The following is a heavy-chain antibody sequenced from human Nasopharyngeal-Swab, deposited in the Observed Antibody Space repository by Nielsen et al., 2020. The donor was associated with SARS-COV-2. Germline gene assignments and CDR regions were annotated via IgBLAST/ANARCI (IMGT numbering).Heavy chain of an antibody. V-gene: IGHV3-33*01. J-gene: IGHJ3*02. CDR1: GFIFSSYG. CDR3: ARGFRQWGARRAFDI. CDR2: IWYDGSNK. Sequence: GESLKISCAASGFIFSSYGMHWVSQAPGKGLEWVAVIWYDGSNKYYADSVKGRFTISRDNSKNTLYLQMNSLRAEDTAVYYCARGFRQWGARRAFDIWGQGTMVTVSS. D-gene: IGHD3-16*01.